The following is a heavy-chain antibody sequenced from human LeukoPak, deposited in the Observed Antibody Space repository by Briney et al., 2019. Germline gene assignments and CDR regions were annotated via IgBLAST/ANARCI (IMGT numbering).Heavy chain of an antibody. V-gene: IGHV1-69*13. Sequence: SVKVSCKASGGTFSSYAISWVRQVPGQGLEWMGGIIPIFGTANYAQKFQGRVTITADESTSTAYMELSSLRSEDTAVYYCARERTTVVTRWFDPWGQGTLVTVSS. CDR2: IIPIFGTA. CDR1: GGTFSSYA. J-gene: IGHJ5*02. D-gene: IGHD4-23*01. CDR3: ARERTTVVTRWFDP.